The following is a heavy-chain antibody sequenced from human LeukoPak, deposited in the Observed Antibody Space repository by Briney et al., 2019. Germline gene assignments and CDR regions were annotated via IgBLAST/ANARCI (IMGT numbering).Heavy chain of an antibody. D-gene: IGHD5-18*01. CDR2: ISSSGSTK. Sequence: GRSLRLSCAASGFTFSIYEMNWVRQAPGKGLEWVSYISSSGSTKYYADSVKGRFTISRDNAKHSLYLQMNSLRAEDTAVYYCARDHPIRGYSYGCLDYWGQGTLVTVSS. CDR1: GFTFSIYE. CDR3: ARDHPIRGYSYGCLDY. J-gene: IGHJ4*02. V-gene: IGHV3-48*03.